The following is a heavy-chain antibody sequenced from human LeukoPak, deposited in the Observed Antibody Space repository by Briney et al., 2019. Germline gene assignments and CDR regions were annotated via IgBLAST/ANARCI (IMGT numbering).Heavy chain of an antibody. CDR2: TYSGGRT. D-gene: IGHD3-10*01. CDR3: ARVYYGSGSLHYYYYYMDV. J-gene: IGHJ6*03. CDR1: GFTVSTNY. V-gene: IGHV3-53*01. Sequence: GGSLRLSCAASGFTVSTNYMSWVRQAPGKGLEWVSVTYSGGRTYYADSVKGRFTISRDNSKNTLFLQMNSLRAEDTAVYYCARVYYGSGSLHYYYYYMDVWGKGTTVTISS.